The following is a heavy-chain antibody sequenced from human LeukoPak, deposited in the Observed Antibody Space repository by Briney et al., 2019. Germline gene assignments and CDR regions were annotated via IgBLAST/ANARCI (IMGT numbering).Heavy chain of an antibody. D-gene: IGHD6-19*01. CDR3: AREVGRSSGCGGDY. J-gene: IGHJ4*02. CDR1: GGSIRSGGYN. Sequence: SETLSLTCTVSGGSIRSGGYNWNWIRQQPGKGLEWIGYIYYTGSTNYNPSLKSRVTISIDTSKNQFSLKLSSVTAADTAVYYCAREVGRSSGCGGDYWGQGTLVTVSS. V-gene: IGHV4-31*03. CDR2: IYYTGST.